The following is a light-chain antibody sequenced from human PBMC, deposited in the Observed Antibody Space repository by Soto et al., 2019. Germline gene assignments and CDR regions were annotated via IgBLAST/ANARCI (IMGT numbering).Light chain of an antibody. CDR3: QQHFNGPIT. J-gene: IGKJ5*01. Sequence: EIVLTQSPATLSLSPGERATLSFRASQSISSFLAWYQQKPGQAPRLLIYGASNRATGLPARFSGSGSGTDFTLTISSLEPEDFAVYYCQQHFNGPITFGQGTRLEIK. V-gene: IGKV3-11*01. CDR1: QSISSF. CDR2: GAS.